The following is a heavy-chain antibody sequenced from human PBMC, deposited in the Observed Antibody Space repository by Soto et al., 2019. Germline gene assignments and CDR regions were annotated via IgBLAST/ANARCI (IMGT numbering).Heavy chain of an antibody. CDR3: AKVWDYDILTGYYTEAFDI. CDR1: RFTFSSYA. J-gene: IGHJ3*02. CDR2: IRGDGGST. D-gene: IGHD3-9*01. V-gene: IGHV3-23*01. Sequence: EVQLLESGGGLVQPGGSLRVSCAASRFTFSSYAMSWVRQAPGKGLEWVSGIRGDGGSTYYADSVKGRFTISRDNSMNTLSLQMNSLRAEDTAVYYCAKVWDYDILTGYYTEAFDIWGQGTRVTVSS.